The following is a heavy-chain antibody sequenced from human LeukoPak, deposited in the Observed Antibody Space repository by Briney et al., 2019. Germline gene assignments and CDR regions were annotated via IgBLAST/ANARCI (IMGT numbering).Heavy chain of an antibody. CDR2: IYYSGST. Sequence: SETLSLTCTVSGGSISSYYWSWIRQPPGKGLEWIGYIYYSGSTNYNPSLKSRVTISVDTSKNQFSLKLSSVTAADTAVYYCARAATTAAVYYFDYWGQGTLVTVSS. D-gene: IGHD6-13*01. CDR1: GGSISSYY. J-gene: IGHJ4*02. V-gene: IGHV4-59*01. CDR3: ARAATTAAVYYFDY.